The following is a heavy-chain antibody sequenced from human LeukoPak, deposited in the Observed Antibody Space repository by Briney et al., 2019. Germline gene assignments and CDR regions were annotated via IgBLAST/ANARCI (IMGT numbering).Heavy chain of an antibody. J-gene: IGHJ5*01. D-gene: IGHD4-17*01. CDR2: INHSGST. CDR3: ARVGYGDPDS. CDR1: GGSFSGYY. V-gene: IGHV4-34*01. Sequence: PSETLSLTCAVYGGSFSGYYWSWIRQPPGKGLEWIGEINHSGSTNYNPSLKSRVTISLDTSKNQFSLKLSSVTAADTAVYYCARVGYGDPDSWGQGTLVTVSS.